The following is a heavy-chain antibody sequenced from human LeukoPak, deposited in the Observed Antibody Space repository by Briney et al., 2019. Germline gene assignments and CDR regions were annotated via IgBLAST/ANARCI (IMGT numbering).Heavy chain of an antibody. CDR1: GGSISSSSYY. CDR2: IYYSGST. CDR3: ARQAALTVTIYYYYGMDV. Sequence: SETLSLTCTVSGGSISSSSYYWGWIRQPPGKGLEWIGSIYYSGSTYYNPSLKSRVTISVDTSKNQFSLKLSSVTAADTAVYYCARQAALTVTIYYYYGMDVWGQGTTVTVSS. D-gene: IGHD4-17*01. J-gene: IGHJ6*02. V-gene: IGHV4-39*01.